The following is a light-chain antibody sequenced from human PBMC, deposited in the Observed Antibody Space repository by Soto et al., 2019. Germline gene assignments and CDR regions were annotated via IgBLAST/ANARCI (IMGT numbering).Light chain of an antibody. CDR1: QGISNY. V-gene: IGKV1-27*01. CDR2: AAS. J-gene: IGKJ1*01. CDR3: QHYNSYSEA. Sequence: DSQRTQSPSSLCASVGDRVTIACRSSQGISNYLAWYQQKPGKVPKLLIYAASTLQSGVPSRFSGSGSGTDFTLTISSLQPDDFATYYCQHYNSYSEAFGQGTKVDIK.